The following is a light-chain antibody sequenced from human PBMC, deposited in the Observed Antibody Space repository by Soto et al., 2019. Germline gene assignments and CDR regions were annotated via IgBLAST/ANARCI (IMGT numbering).Light chain of an antibody. Sequence: QSVLTQSPSVSAAPGQRVTISCSGSSSNIGSNFVSWYQQFPGTAPKLLIYDNNKRPSRIPDRFSGSKSGTSATLDITGLQAGDEADYYCGTRDSSVTSGLYVFGTGTKVTVL. CDR3: GTRDSSVTSGLYV. J-gene: IGLJ1*01. V-gene: IGLV1-51*01. CDR1: SSNIGSNF. CDR2: DNN.